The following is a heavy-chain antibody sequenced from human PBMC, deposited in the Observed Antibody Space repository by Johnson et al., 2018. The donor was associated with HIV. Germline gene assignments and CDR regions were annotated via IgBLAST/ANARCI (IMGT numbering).Heavy chain of an antibody. CDR3: AKGYSGGRSAAFDI. Sequence: VQLVESGGGLVQPGRSLRLSCAASGFTFDDYGMSWVRQAPGKGLEWVSGINWNGGSTGYADSVKGRFTISRDNAKNSLFLQMNSLRAEDTALYYCAKGYSGGRSAAFDIWGQGTMVTVSS. V-gene: IGHV3-20*04. D-gene: IGHD1-26*01. CDR1: GFTFDDYG. J-gene: IGHJ3*02. CDR2: INWNGGST.